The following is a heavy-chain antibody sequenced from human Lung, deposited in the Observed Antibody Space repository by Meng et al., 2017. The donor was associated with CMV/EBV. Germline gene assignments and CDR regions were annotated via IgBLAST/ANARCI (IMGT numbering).Heavy chain of an antibody. CDR1: GFTFDDYA. J-gene: IGHJ6*02. D-gene: IGHD6-13*01. CDR3: AKEYIAAAGTDYYYGMDV. CDR2: ISWDGGST. V-gene: IGHV3-43D*03. Sequence: GGSLRLSCAASGFTFDDYAMHWVRQAPGKGLEWVSLISWDGGSTYYADSVKGRFTISRDNSKNSLYLQMNGLRAEDTALYYCAKEYIAAAGTDYYYGMDVWGQGXTVTVSS.